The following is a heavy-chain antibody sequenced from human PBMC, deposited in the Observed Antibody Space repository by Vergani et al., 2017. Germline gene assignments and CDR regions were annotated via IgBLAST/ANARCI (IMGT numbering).Heavy chain of an antibody. D-gene: IGHD1-7*01. CDR3: VKGKGTFEN. CDR2: IRYDGSRR. V-gene: IGHV3-30*02. Sequence: QVQLVEWGGGVVQPGGSLRLSCTASGFIFSSHGLHGVRQAPGKGREWVAFIRYDGSRRGYGESGKGRFTISRDNSKNMVYIQMNSLRPEDTAVYYCVKGKGTFENWGQGALVTVAS. J-gene: IGHJ4*02. CDR1: GFIFSSHG.